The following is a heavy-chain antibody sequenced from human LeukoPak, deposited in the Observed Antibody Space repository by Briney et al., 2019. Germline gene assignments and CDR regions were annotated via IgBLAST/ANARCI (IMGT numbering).Heavy chain of an antibody. Sequence: GGSLILSCGTSGFTFSDSWMSWFRQAPGQGLEWVASIEDDGSDKYYLDSVRGRFTISRDNAEDSLYLQLDDLRAEDTAVFYCARHLLRGQNFDYWGQGTLVTVSS. CDR1: GFTFSDSW. J-gene: IGHJ4*02. CDR3: ARHLLRGQNFDY. CDR2: IEDDGSDK. V-gene: IGHV3-7*01.